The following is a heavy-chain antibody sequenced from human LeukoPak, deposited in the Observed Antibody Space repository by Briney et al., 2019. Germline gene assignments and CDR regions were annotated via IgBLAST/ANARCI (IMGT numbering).Heavy chain of an antibody. Sequence: GGSLRLSCAASGFTFYDYAMHWVRHAPGKGLEWVSGISGSIGYADSVKGRFTISRDNAKNSLYLQMNSLRAEDTALYYCAKGRDKYQLLSKNWFDPWGQGTLVTVSS. CDR3: AKGRDKYQLLSKNWFDP. V-gene: IGHV3-9*01. D-gene: IGHD2-2*01. CDR1: GFTFYDYA. J-gene: IGHJ5*02. CDR2: ISGSI.